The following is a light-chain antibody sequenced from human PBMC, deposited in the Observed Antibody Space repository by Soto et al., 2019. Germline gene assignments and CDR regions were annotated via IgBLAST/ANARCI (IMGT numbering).Light chain of an antibody. J-gene: IGKJ5*01. V-gene: IGKV3-11*01. CDR3: HQRTDWPMT. Sequence: EIVLTQSPATLSLSPGERATLSCRASQSVSSYLAWYQQRPGQAPRLLIYGASNRATGIPARFSGSGSGTDFTLTISSLEAEDFAVYYCHQRTDWPMTFGHGTRLEIK. CDR1: QSVSSY. CDR2: GAS.